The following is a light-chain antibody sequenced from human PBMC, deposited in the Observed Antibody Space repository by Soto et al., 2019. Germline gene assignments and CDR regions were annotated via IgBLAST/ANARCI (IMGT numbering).Light chain of an antibody. Sequence: EIVLTQSPANLSLSPGERATLSCRASQSVGNYLAWYRQKPGQAPRLLIYDAFNRATGIPARFSGSGSGTDFTLTISSLEPEDFAVYYCQQRSNWRFTFGPGTKVDIK. CDR2: DAF. J-gene: IGKJ3*01. V-gene: IGKV3-11*01. CDR1: QSVGNY. CDR3: QQRSNWRFT.